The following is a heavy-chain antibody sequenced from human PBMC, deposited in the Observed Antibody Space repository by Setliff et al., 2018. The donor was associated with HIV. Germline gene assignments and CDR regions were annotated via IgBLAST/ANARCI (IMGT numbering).Heavy chain of an antibody. CDR3: ASRVYYYDSNNFLREEGFDP. CDR1: GGSISSHF. CDR2: VPYSGST. Sequence: SETLFLTCTVSGGSISSHFWSWIRQPPGKGLEWIGTVPYSGSTNYNPSLKSRVAISIDTSKNQFSLNLTSVTAVDTAVYYCASRVYYYDSNNFLREEGFDPWGQGTLVTVSS. J-gene: IGHJ5*02. D-gene: IGHD3-22*01. V-gene: IGHV4-59*08.